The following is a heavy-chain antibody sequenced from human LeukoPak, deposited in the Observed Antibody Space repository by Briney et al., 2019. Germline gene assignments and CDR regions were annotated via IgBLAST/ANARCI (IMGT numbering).Heavy chain of an antibody. D-gene: IGHD3-10*01. Sequence: GASVKVSCKASGYTFTSYDINWVRQATGQGLEWMGWMNPNSGNTGYAQKFQGRVTMTRNTSISTAYMELSSLRSEDTAVYYCARGPYYYGSGSYWFGPWGQGTLVTVSS. CDR3: ARGPYYYGSGSYWFGP. CDR1: GYTFTSYD. CDR2: MNPNSGNT. V-gene: IGHV1-8*01. J-gene: IGHJ5*02.